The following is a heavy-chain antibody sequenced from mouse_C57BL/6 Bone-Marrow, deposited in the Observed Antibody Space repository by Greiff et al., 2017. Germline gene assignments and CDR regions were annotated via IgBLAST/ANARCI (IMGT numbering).Heavy chain of an antibody. CDR2: IDPEDGDT. J-gene: IGHJ1*03. Sequence: EVQLQQSGAELVRPGASVKLSCTASGFNIKDYYMHWVKQRPEQGLEWIGRIDPEDGDTEYAPKFQGKATMTADTSSNTAYLQLSSLTSEDTAVYYGTTPPYGNYLPRYVDVWGTGTTVTVSS. V-gene: IGHV14-1*01. CDR3: TTPPYGNYLPRYVDV. CDR1: GFNIKDYY. D-gene: IGHD2-1*01.